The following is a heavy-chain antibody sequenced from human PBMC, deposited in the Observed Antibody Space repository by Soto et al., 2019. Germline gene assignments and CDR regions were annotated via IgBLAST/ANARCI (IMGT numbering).Heavy chain of an antibody. J-gene: IGHJ6*03. CDR1: GGTFSSYT. Sequence: QVQLVQSGAEVKKPGSSVKVSCKASGGTFSSYTISWVRQAPGQGLEWMGRIIPILGIANYAHKFQGRVTTSADKSTSTAYMEQSSLRSQDTAVYYSARIQLSYYYMDGWGKGTTVTFSS. V-gene: IGHV1-69*02. CDR2: IIPILGIA. CDR3: ARIQLSYYYMDG. D-gene: IGHD5-18*01.